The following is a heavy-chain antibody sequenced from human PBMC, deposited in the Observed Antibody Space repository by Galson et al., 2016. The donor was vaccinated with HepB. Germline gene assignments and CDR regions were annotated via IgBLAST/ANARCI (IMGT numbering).Heavy chain of an antibody. CDR3: AKEYAWGINVFDY. CDR2: ISADGRTQ. J-gene: IGHJ4*02. V-gene: IGHV3-30*18. Sequence: SLRLSCAVSGFNFNAYAMNWVRQAPGKGLEWVTIISADGRTQYYADSVKGRFTVSRDDSEKTLFLQMNSLTVEDTAVYYCAKEYAWGINVFDYWGQGSLVTVSS. D-gene: IGHD3-16*01. CDR1: GFNFNAYA.